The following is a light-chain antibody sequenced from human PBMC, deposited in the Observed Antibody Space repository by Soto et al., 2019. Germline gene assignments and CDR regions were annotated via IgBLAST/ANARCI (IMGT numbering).Light chain of an antibody. CDR1: SSDVGGYNY. Sequence: QSVLPQPRSVSGSPGQSVTISCTGTSSDVGGYNYVSWYQQHPGKAPKRIIYAVSGRPSGVPDRFAGSKSGNTASLTISGLQADDEADYYCCSYAGYDTVVCGGGTKLTVL. CDR3: CSYAGYDTVV. V-gene: IGLV2-11*01. J-gene: IGLJ2*01. CDR2: AVS.